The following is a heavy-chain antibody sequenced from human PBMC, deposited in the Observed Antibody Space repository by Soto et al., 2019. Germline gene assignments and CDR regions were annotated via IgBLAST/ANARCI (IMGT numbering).Heavy chain of an antibody. CDR2: IIPIFGTA. J-gene: IGHJ4*02. V-gene: IGHV1-69*13. CDR1: GRTFRSYA. Sequence: SVKVSCKASGRTFRSYAISWVRQAPGQGLEWMGGIIPIFGTADYAQKFQGRVTITADESTSTAYMELSSLRSEATAVYYCATQMMSSGYYYLDYWGQGTMVTVYS. CDR3: ATQMMSSGYYYLDY. D-gene: IGHD3-22*01.